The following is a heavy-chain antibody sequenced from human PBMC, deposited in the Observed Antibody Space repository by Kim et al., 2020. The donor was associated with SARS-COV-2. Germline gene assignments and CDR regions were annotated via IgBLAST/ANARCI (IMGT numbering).Heavy chain of an antibody. Sequence: TNYAPKLQGRVTMTRDTSISTAYMELSRLRSDDTAVYYCARDPWLGHFDYWGQGTLVTVSS. CDR2: T. V-gene: IGHV1-2*02. CDR3: ARDPWLGHFDY. J-gene: IGHJ4*02. D-gene: IGHD6-19*01.